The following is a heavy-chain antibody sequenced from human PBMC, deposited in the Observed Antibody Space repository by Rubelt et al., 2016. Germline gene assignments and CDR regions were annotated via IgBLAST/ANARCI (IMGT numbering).Heavy chain of an antibody. Sequence: EVQLVESGGGLVQPGGSLRLSCATSGFPFSNSWMHWVRQVPGKGLVWVSRINTDGSVTTYADSVKGRYTISRDNAKSTLYLQMNSLGAEDTAVYYCARGTGIAPDYWGQGTLVTVSS. CDR2: INTDGSVT. CDR3: ARGTGIAPDY. D-gene: IGHD6-13*01. CDR1: GFPFSNSW. J-gene: IGHJ4*02. V-gene: IGHV3-74*01.